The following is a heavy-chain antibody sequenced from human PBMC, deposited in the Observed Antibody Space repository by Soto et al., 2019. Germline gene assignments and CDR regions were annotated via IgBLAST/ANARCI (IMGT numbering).Heavy chain of an antibody. V-gene: IGHV1-69*01. Sequence: QVQLVQSGAEVKKPGSSVKVSCKASGGTFSSYAISWVRQAPGQGLEWMGGIIPIFGTANYAQKFQGRVTITADESKSTAYMELSSLRCEDTAVYYCARENDSSGYSHAFDIWGQGTMVTLSS. CDR1: GGTFSSYA. CDR3: ARENDSSGYSHAFDI. CDR2: IIPIFGTA. D-gene: IGHD3-22*01. J-gene: IGHJ3*02.